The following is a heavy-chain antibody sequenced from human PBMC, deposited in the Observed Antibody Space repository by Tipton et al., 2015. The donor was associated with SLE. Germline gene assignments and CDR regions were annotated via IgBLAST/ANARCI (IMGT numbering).Heavy chain of an antibody. Sequence: TLSLTCTVSGGSISSGSYYWGWIRQPPGKGLEGIGCIYTNGSTNYKPSLKSRVTMSVDTSKNQFSLKLSSVTAADTAVYYCTRDGGVGATVWWGQGTLVTVSS. J-gene: IGHJ4*02. V-gene: IGHV4-39*07. CDR1: GGSISSGSYY. D-gene: IGHD1-26*01. CDR3: TRDGGVGATVW. CDR2: IYTNGST.